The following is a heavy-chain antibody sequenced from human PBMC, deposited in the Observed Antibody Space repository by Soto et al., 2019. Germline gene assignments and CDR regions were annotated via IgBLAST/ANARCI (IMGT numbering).Heavy chain of an antibody. CDR1: GGTFSSYA. V-gene: IGHV1-69*06. CDR2: IIPIFGTA. J-gene: IGHJ6*02. D-gene: IGHD3-10*01. CDR3: ARRGLLWLYMDV. Sequence: ASVKVSCKASGGTFSSYAISWVRQAPGQGLEWMGGIIPIFGTANYAQKFQGRVTITADKSTSTAYMELSSLRSEDTAVYYCARRGLLWLYMDVWCQGTTVTVSS.